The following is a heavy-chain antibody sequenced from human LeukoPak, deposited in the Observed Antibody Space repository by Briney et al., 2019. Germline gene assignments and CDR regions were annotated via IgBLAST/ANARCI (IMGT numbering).Heavy chain of an antibody. Sequence: GKSLRLSCAVSGFTFSSFPFHWVRQAPGKGREWVAAISTDGSYKYHGDSVKGRFTISRDNPMNTLYMQMIGLRPDDTAVYYCARSLIPGRWYFDLWGRGTLVTVSS. D-gene: IGHD3-16*01. J-gene: IGHJ2*01. CDR2: ISTDGSYK. CDR3: ARSLIPGRWYFDL. V-gene: IGHV3-30*04. CDR1: GFTFSSFP.